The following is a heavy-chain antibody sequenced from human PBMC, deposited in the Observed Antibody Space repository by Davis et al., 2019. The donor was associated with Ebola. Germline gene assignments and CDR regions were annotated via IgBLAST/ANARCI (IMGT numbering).Heavy chain of an antibody. V-gene: IGHV1-46*01. CDR3: ARIDVRLQQLAQFDY. J-gene: IGHJ4*02. Sequence: AASVKVSCKASGYTFTSYYMHWVRQAPGQGLEWMGIINPSGGSTSYAQKFQGRVTMTRDTSTSTAYMELRSLRSDDTALYYCARIDVRLQQLAQFDYWGQGTVVTVSS. CDR2: INPSGGST. CDR1: GYTFTSYY. D-gene: IGHD6-13*01.